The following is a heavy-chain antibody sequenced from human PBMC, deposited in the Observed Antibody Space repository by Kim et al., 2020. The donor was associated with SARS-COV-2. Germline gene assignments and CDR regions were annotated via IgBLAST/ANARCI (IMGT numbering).Heavy chain of an antibody. V-gene: IGHV3-30*18. CDR3: AKRDGAN. D-gene: IGHD3-10*01. Sequence: GGSLRLSCAASGFTFSSYGMHWVRQAPGKGLEWVAVISYDGSNKYYADSVKGRFTISRDNSKNTLYLQMNSLRAEDTAVYYCAKRDGANWGQGTLVTVSS. CDR2: ISYDGSNK. CDR1: GFTFSSYG. J-gene: IGHJ4*02.